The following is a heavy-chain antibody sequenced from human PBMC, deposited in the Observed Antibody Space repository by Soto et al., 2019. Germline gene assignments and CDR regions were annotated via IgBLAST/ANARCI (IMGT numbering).Heavy chain of an antibody. D-gene: IGHD3-10*01. CDR1: GFSFSSYA. CDR2: INAGNGNT. CDR3: ARAGIFSPTRRETFDI. Sequence: GASVKVSCKASGFSFSSYAMHWVRQAPGQRLEWMGWINAGNGNTKYSQNFQARVTITRDTSASTAYMDLSSLRSEDTAVYYCARAGIFSPTRRETFDIWGQGTMVTVSS. V-gene: IGHV1-3*01. J-gene: IGHJ3*02.